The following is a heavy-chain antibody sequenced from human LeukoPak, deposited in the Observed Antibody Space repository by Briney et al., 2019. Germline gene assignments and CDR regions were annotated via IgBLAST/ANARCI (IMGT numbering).Heavy chain of an antibody. V-gene: IGHV4-39*01. J-gene: IGHJ4*02. Sequence: ETLSLTCTISGGSISSSSYYWGWIRQPPGEGLEWIGSIYYSGRTYYNPSLKSRVTISVDTSKNYFSLRLSSVTAADTAMYYCARLYYYDTSGPPLWGQGTLVTVSS. CDR3: ARLYYYDTSGPPL. CDR2: IYYSGRT. CDR1: GGSISSSSYY. D-gene: IGHD3-22*01.